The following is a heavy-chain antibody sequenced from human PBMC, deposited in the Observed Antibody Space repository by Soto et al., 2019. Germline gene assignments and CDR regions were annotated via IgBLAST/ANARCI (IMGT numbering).Heavy chain of an antibody. CDR1: GGTFSSYA. D-gene: IGHD2-15*01. CDR3: ARGYWGIVVVVAATRDDAFDI. Sequence: ASVKVSCKASGGTFSSYAISWVRQAPGQGLEWMGGIIPIFGTANYAQKFQGRVTITADESTSTAYMELSSLRSEDTAVYYCARGYWGIVVVVAATRDDAFDIWGQGTMVTVSS. V-gene: IGHV1-69*13. CDR2: IIPIFGTA. J-gene: IGHJ3*02.